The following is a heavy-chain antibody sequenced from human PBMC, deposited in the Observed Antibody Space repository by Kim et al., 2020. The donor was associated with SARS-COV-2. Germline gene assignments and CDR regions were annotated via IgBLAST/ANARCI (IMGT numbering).Heavy chain of an antibody. V-gene: IGHV4-34*01. D-gene: IGHD1-1*01. CDR3: ATWEPGAEFDY. CDR2: INHSGST. Sequence: SETLSLTCAVYGGSFSGYYWSWIRQPPGKGLEWIGEINHSGSTNYNPSLKSRVTISVDTSKNQFSLKLSSVTAADTAVYYCATWEPGAEFDYWGQGTLVTVSS. J-gene: IGHJ4*02. CDR1: GGSFSGYY.